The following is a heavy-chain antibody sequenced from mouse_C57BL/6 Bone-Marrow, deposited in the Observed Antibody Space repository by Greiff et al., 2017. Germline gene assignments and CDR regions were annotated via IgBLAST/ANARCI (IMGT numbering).Heavy chain of an antibody. CDR2: INPSSGYT. J-gene: IGHJ3*01. V-gene: IGHV1-7*01. CDR1: GYTFTSYW. Sequence: QVQLQQSGVELAKPGASVKLSCKASGYTFTSYWMHWVKQRPGQGLEWIGYINPSSGYTKYNQKFKDKATLTADKSSSTAYMQLISLTYEDSAVYYCASPEDGAWFAYWGQGTLVTVSA. CDR3: ASPEDGAWFAY.